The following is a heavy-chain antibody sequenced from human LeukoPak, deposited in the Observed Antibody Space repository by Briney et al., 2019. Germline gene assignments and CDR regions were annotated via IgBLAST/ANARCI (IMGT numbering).Heavy chain of an antibody. Sequence: GASVKVSCKASGYTFTSYYMHWVRQARGQGLEWMGRINPSDGTTNFAQKFQGRVTMTSDMSTDTVYMELSSLRSEDTAIYYCARAGDYSNYVVGGEWGYYYINVRGKGTTVIVSS. D-gene: IGHD4-11*01. CDR3: ARAGDYSNYVVGGEWGYYYINV. CDR2: INPSDGTT. CDR1: GYTFTSYY. V-gene: IGHV1-46*01. J-gene: IGHJ6*03.